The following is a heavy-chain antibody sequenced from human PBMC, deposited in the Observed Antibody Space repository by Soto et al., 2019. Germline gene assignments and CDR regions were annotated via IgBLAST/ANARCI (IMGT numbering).Heavy chain of an antibody. CDR2: ISSRGTSI. Sequence: EVQLVESGGGLVQPGESLRLSCAASGFTFSSYEMNWVRQAPGKGLEWVAYISSRGTSIFYADSVKGRFSISRDNDNDLVSLLMNNMKVDETAVYYCARDRGYNTGWYGGALDLWGQGTLVTVSS. CDR1: GFTFSSYE. V-gene: IGHV3-48*03. J-gene: IGHJ4*02. CDR3: ARDRGYNTGWYGGALDL. D-gene: IGHD6-19*01.